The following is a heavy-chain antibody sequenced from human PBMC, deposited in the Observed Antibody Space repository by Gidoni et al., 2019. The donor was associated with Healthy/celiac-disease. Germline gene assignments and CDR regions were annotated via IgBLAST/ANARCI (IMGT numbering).Heavy chain of an antibody. J-gene: IGHJ3*02. D-gene: IGHD3-22*01. CDR2: INHSGST. CDR3: ARPLQISLTYYYDSSGPTAFDI. Sequence: QVQLQQWGAGLLKPSETLSLTCAVYGGSFSGYYWSWIRQPPGKGLEWIGEINHSGSTNYNPSLKSRVTISVDTSKNQFSLKLSSVTAADTAVYYCARPLQISLTYYYDSSGPTAFDIWGQGTMVTVSS. V-gene: IGHV4-34*01. CDR1: GGSFSGYY.